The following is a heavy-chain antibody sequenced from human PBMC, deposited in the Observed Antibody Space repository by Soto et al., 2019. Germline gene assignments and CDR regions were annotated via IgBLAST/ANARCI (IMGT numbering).Heavy chain of an antibody. CDR1: GGSIRSDGYY. Sequence: VQLQESGPGLVRPSQTLSLSCTVSGGSIRSDGYYWSWIRQHPGKGLEWVGYIYHSGSTYNNPSLKSRINISLDTTKNQFSLKVMSVTAADTAVYDCARIVASGDFYYYMDVWGKGTTVTV. V-gene: IGHV4-31*03. J-gene: IGHJ6*03. D-gene: IGHD3-10*01. CDR2: IYHSGST. CDR3: ARIVASGDFYYYMDV.